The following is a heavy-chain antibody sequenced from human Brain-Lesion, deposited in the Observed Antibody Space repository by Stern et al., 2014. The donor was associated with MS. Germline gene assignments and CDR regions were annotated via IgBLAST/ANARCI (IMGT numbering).Heavy chain of an antibody. D-gene: IGHD6-13*01. CDR3: ARIGYSSSWYSPVGFFQH. CDR1: GFTFNSYW. CDR2: IKEDGSEK. Sequence: QLLESGGGLVQPGGSLRLSCTASGFTFNSYWMSWVRQAPGKGLEWVANIKEDGSEKYYVESVKGRFTVSRDNAKNSMYLQMNSLRVDDTATYYCARIGYSSSWYSPVGFFQHWGQGTLVTVSS. J-gene: IGHJ1*01. V-gene: IGHV3-7*01.